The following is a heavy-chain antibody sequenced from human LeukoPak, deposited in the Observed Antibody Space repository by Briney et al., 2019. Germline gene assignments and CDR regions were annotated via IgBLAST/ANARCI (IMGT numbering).Heavy chain of an antibody. D-gene: IGHD6-13*01. V-gene: IGHV3-7*01. CDR1: GFTFSSYW. CDR2: IKQDGGEK. J-gene: IGHJ4*01. CDR3: ARDGTAAGLYFDL. Sequence: GGSLRLSCAVSGFTFSSYWMNWVREAPGKGLEWVASIKQDGGEKSYVDSVKGRFTISRDNAKNSLYLQMSSLRAEDTAVYYCARDGTAAGLYFDLWGQGTLVTVSS.